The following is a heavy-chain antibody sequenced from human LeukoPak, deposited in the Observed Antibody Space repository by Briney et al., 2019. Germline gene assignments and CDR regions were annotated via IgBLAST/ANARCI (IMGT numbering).Heavy chain of an antibody. V-gene: IGHV3-48*02. D-gene: IGHD1-26*01. J-gene: IGHJ4*02. Sequence: GGPLRLSCAASGFTFSSYAMSWVRQAPGKGLEWVSYINSRSTSILYADSVQGRFTISRDNVNNLLFLQMNGLKDEDAAVYYCTGSGARTDYWGQGIRVIVSS. CDR1: GFTFSSYA. CDR3: TGSGARTDY. CDR2: INSRSTSI.